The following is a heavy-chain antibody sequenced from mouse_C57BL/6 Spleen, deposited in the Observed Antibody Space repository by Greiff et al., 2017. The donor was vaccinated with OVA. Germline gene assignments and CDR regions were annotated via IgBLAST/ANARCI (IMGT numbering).Heavy chain of an antibody. J-gene: IGHJ3*01. Sequence: VQLVESGPGLVAPSQSLSITCTVSGFSLTSYAITWVRQPPGKGLEWLGVIWTGGGTNYNSALKSRLSINKDNSKSQVFLKMHSLQTDDTARYYCARKDNSGFSAWFAYWGQGTLVTVSA. V-gene: IGHV2-9-1*01. CDR1: GFSLTSYA. CDR3: ARKDNSGFSAWFAY. D-gene: IGHD3-2*02. CDR2: IWTGGGT.